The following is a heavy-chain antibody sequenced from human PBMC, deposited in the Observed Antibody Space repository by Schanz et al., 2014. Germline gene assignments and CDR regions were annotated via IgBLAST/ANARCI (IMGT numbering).Heavy chain of an antibody. CDR3: ARRVSNGGWYAGMEH. CDR1: CLNIKSYA. D-gene: IGHD6-19*01. V-gene: IGHV3-23*04. Sequence: EVQLVESGGGLVKDYFPERISYAVFCLNIKSYAMHWVRHAPGKGLDWVSGISSGGFTFHADSVKGRFTISRDNSKNTLYLQMSRLRVEDTAVYFCARRVSNGGWYAGMEHWGPGTLVDVSS. J-gene: IGHJ4*01. CDR2: ISSGGFT.